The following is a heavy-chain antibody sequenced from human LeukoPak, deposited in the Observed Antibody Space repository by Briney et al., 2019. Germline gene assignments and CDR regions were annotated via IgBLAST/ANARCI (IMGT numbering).Heavy chain of an antibody. V-gene: IGHV3-74*01. Sequence: GGSLRLSCAASGFTFSRYWMHWVRRAPGKGLVWVSRINGDGSSTNYADSVKGRFTISRDNAKNTLYLQMNSLRVEDTAVYYCASSSGGFNWFDPWGQGTLVTVSS. CDR3: ASSSGGFNWFDP. J-gene: IGHJ5*02. CDR1: GFTFSRYW. CDR2: INGDGSST. D-gene: IGHD3-22*01.